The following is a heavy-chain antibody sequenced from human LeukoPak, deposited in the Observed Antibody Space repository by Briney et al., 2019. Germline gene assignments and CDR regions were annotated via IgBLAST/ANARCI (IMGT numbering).Heavy chain of an antibody. D-gene: IGHD6-13*01. J-gene: IGHJ4*02. CDR3: AKSFGYSRSWFDN. Sequence: GGSLRLSYGASGFTLRNYWMHWVRQAPGKGLVWVSRINSDGTMTNYADSVKGRFTISRDNAKNTLHLQMNSLRAEDTAVYYCAKSFGYSRSWFDNWGQGTLVTVSS. V-gene: IGHV3-74*01. CDR2: INSDGTMT. CDR1: GFTLRNYW.